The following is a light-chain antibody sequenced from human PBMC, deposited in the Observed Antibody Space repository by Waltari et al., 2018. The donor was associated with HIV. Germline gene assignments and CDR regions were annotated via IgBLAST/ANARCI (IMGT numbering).Light chain of an antibody. CDR2: AKN. CDR3: NSRDSSGNLVV. Sequence: SSELTQDPAVSVALGQTVRITCQGDSLRSYYASWYQQKPGQAPVLVIYAKNNRPSGIPDRFSGSSSGNTASLTITGAQAEDEADYYCNSRDSSGNLVVFDGGTKLTVL. J-gene: IGLJ2*01. V-gene: IGLV3-19*01. CDR1: SLRSYY.